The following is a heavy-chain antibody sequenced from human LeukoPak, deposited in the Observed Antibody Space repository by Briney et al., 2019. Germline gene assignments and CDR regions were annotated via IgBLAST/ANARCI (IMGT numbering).Heavy chain of an antibody. J-gene: IGHJ4*02. V-gene: IGHV4-61*02. CDR3: ARQQQLVKN. CDR1: GGSISSDIFY. CDR2: IYKRGST. Sequence: SQTLSLTCTVSGGSISSDIFYWTWIRQPAGKGLEWIGRIYKRGSTNYNPSLKSRVTISVDESKNQFSLKLSSVTAADTAVYYCARQQQLVKNWGQGTLVTVSS. D-gene: IGHD6-13*01.